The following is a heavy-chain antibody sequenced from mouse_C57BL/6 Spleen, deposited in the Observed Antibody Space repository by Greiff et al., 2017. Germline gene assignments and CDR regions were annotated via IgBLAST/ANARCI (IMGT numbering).Heavy chain of an antibody. CDR2: IDPSDSET. CDR3: ARSEASYAMDY. J-gene: IGHJ4*01. Sequence: QVQLQQPGAGLVRPGSSVKLSCKASGFTFTSYWMHWVQQTPIQGLEWIGNIDPSDSETHYNQKFKDKATLTVDKSSSTAYMQLSSLTSEDSAVYNCARSEASYAMDYWGQGTSVTVSS. CDR1: GFTFTSYW. D-gene: IGHD6-1*01. V-gene: IGHV1-52*01.